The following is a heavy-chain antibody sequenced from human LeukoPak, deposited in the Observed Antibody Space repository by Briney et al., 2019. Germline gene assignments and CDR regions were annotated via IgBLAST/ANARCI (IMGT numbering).Heavy chain of an antibody. CDR1: GFTFSDYA. D-gene: IGHD3-3*01. CDR3: ARDRSGYANDAFDF. Sequence: GGSLRLSCAASGFTFSDYAMHWVRQAPGKGLEWGAVLSYGGPNKYYADSVKGRFTISRDNSKNTMFLQMNSLTAEDTAVYHCARDRSGYANDAFDFWGQGTMVTVSS. CDR2: LSYGGPNK. J-gene: IGHJ3*01. V-gene: IGHV3-30-3*01.